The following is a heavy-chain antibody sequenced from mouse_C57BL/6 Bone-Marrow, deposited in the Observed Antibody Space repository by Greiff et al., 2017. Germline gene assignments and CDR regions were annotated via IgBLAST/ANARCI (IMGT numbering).Heavy chain of an antibody. D-gene: IGHD1-1*01. V-gene: IGHV10-3*01. Sequence: EVHLVESGGGLVQPKGSLKLSCAASGFTFNTYAMHWVRQAPGKGLEWVARIRSKSSNYATYYADSVKDRFTISRDDSQSMLYLQMNNLKTEDTAMYYCVLDYYGSSYGYYAMDYWGQGTSVTVSS. CDR2: IRSKSSNYAT. J-gene: IGHJ4*01. CDR3: VLDYYGSSYGYYAMDY. CDR1: GFTFNTYA.